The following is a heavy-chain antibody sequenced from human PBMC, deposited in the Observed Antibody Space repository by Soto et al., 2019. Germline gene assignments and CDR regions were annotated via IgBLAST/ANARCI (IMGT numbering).Heavy chain of an antibody. V-gene: IGHV4-30-4*01. CDR1: GGSISSGDYY. Sequence: QVQLQESGPGLVKPSQTLSLTCTVSGGSISSGDYYWSWIRQPPGKGLEWIGYIYYSGSTYYNPSLKSRVTISVDTSKNQFSLKLSSVTAADTAVYYCARVRVTRTRVTTYYFDYWGQGTLVTVSS. D-gene: IGHD4-17*01. CDR3: ARVRVTRTRVTTYYFDY. CDR2: IYYSGST. J-gene: IGHJ4*02.